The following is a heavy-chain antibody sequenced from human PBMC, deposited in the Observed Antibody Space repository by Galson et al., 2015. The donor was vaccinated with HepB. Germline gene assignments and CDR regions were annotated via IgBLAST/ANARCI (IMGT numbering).Heavy chain of an antibody. Sequence: SVKVSCKAPGYIFTNYDISWVRQAPGQGLEWMGWIFSRNGNTDYGQRFQGRVTMTTDTLTNTAYMELRSLRSDDTAMYYCARARYSSSPPDVWGQGSLVTVSS. J-gene: IGHJ4*02. CDR1: GYIFTNYD. D-gene: IGHD6-19*01. CDR2: IFSRNGNT. V-gene: IGHV1-18*04. CDR3: ARARYSSSPPDV.